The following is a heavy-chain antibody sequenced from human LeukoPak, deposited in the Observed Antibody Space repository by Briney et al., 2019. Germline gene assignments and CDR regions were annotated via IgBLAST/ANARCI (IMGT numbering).Heavy chain of an antibody. Sequence: PSETLSLTCTVSGGSISSYYWSWIRQPAGKGLEWIGRIYTSGSTNYNPSLKSRVTMSEDTSKNQFSLKLSSVTAADTAVYYCARDDPGYSSSWFSFDYWGQGTLVTVSS. CDR3: ARDDPGYSSSWFSFDY. CDR1: GGSISSYY. D-gene: IGHD6-13*01. J-gene: IGHJ4*02. V-gene: IGHV4-4*07. CDR2: IYTSGST.